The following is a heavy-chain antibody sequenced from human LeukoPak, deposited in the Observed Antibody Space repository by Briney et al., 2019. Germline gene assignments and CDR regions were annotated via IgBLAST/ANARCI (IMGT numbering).Heavy chain of an antibody. J-gene: IGHJ4*02. CDR3: AKVSSGWYWNYFDY. D-gene: IGHD6-19*01. CDR1: GLTFSNYA. Sequence: GGSLRLSCAASGLTFSNYAMSWIRQAPGKGLEWVSSISGTGGSTYYADSVKGRFTISRDNSKNTLYLQMNSLRAEDTALYYCAKVSSGWYWNYFDYWGQGTLVTVSS. V-gene: IGHV3-23*01. CDR2: ISGTGGST.